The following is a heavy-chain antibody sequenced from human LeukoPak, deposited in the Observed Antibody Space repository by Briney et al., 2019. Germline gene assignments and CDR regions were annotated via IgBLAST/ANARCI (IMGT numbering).Heavy chain of an antibody. J-gene: IGHJ4*02. CDR3: AKVRGIYRTPDDY. Sequence: SETLSLTCAVSGGSISSGGYSWSWIRQPPGKGLEWIGYIYHSGSTYYNPSLKSRVTISVDRSKNQFSLKLSSVTAADTAVYYCAKVRGIYRTPDDYWGQGTLVTVSS. V-gene: IGHV4-30-2*01. CDR2: IYHSGST. D-gene: IGHD6-13*01. CDR1: GGSISSGGYS.